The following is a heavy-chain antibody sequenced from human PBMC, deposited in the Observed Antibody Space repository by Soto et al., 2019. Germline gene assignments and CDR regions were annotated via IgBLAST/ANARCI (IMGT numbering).Heavy chain of an antibody. CDR3: AKGSYPYYYYGMDV. J-gene: IGHJ6*02. Sequence: GGSLRLSCAASGVTFSNYAMTWVRRGPGKGLEWVSATSGSGGSTYYADSVKGRFTISRDNSKNTLYLQMNSLRVEDTAVYYCAKGSYPYYYYGMDVWGQGTTVSVSS. CDR1: GVTFSNYA. CDR2: TSGSGGST. V-gene: IGHV3-23*01.